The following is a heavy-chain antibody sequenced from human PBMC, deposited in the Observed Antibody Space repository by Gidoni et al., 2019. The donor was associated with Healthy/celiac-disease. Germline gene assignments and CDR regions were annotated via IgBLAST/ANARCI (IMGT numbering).Heavy chain of an antibody. CDR2: IYSGGST. V-gene: IGHV3-53*02. D-gene: IGHD3-22*01. Sequence: DVQLVETGGGLIQPGGSLRLSCAASGFTVSSNYMSWVRQAPGKGLEWVAVIYSGGSTYYADSVKGRFTISRDNSKNTLYLQMNSLRAEDTAVYYCARDSSGYLHAFDIWGQGTMVTVSS. CDR1: GFTVSSNY. CDR3: ARDSSGYLHAFDI. J-gene: IGHJ3*02.